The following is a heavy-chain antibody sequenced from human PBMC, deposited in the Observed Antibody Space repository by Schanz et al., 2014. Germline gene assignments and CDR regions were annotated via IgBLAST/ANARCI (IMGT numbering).Heavy chain of an antibody. J-gene: IGHJ6*03. CDR2: ISHDGHRD. V-gene: IGHV3-30-3*01. D-gene: IGHD3-22*01. CDR1: GFTFHTYD. CDR3: ARENSSGYSPAVTYYIDV. Sequence: VQLVESGGGLAQPGGSLRLSCAASGFTFHTYDMHWVRQAPGKGLEWVAQISHDGHRDFYADSVKGRFTVSRDNNWKTLSLQMNSLRSDDTAIYHCARENSSGYSPAVTYYIDVWGKGTTVTVSS.